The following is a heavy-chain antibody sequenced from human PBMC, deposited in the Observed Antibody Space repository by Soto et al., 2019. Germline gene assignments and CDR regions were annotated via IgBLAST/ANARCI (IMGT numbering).Heavy chain of an antibody. CDR1: GGSISSHY. V-gene: IGHV4-59*11. D-gene: IGHD2-15*01. CDR2: ISYGGSI. J-gene: IGHJ2*01. CDR3: ARTHGGWYFDL. Sequence: QVQLQESGPGVVKPSETLSLTCTVSGGSISSHYWSWIRQPPGKGLEWIGYISYGGSINYNPSLKSRVTTSVDISKNQISLELSSVTAADTAVYYCARTHGGWYFDLWGRGTLVTVSS.